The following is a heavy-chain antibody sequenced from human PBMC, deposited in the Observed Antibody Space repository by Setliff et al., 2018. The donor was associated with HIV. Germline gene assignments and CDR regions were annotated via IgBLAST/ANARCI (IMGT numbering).Heavy chain of an antibody. D-gene: IGHD3-22*01. CDR3: AREIGDYYDSSGYYHPTDYYYGMDV. Sequence: ASVKVSCKASGYTFTSYYLHWLRQAPGHGLEWMGISHYSDGRTQYTQKFQGRVTVTTDTSTSTAYMELRSLRSDDTAVCYCAREIGDYYDSSGYYHPTDYYYGMDVWGQGTTGTVS. CDR2: SHYSDGRT. CDR1: GYTFTSYY. V-gene: IGHV1-46*01. J-gene: IGHJ6*02.